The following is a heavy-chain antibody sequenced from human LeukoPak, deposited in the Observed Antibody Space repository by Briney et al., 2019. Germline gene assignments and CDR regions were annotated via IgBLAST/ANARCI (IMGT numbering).Heavy chain of an antibody. D-gene: IGHD2-2*01. V-gene: IGHV1-18*01. J-gene: IGHJ4*02. CDR2: ISAYNYNT. CDR3: ARDLMYCDTMSCYDGDFDY. CDR1: GYSFINFG. Sequence: ASVKVSCKASGYSFINFGLSWVRQATGQGLEWMGLISAYNYNTNYAQKFQGRVTMTIDTSTTTVYMELRSLRSDDTAVYYCARDLMYCDTMSCYDGDFDYWGQGTPVTVSS.